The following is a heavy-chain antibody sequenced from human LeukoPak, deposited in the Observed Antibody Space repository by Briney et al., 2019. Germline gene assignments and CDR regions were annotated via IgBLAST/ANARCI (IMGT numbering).Heavy chain of an antibody. Sequence: GGSLGLSCAASGFTFSSYGMHWVRQAPGKGLEWVAFIRYDGSNKYYADSVKGRFTISRDNSKNTLYLQMNSLRAEDTAVYYCAKDSADIVVVPAAPNDYWGQGTLVTVSS. CDR1: GFTFSSYG. D-gene: IGHD2-2*01. CDR3: AKDSADIVVVPAAPNDY. J-gene: IGHJ4*02. CDR2: IRYDGSNK. V-gene: IGHV3-30*02.